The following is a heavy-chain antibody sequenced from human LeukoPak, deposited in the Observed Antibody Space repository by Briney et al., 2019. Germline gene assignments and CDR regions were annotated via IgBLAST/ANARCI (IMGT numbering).Heavy chain of an antibody. Sequence: GGSLRLSCAASGFTFRSYGMHWVRQAPGKGLEWVAVIWYDGSNKYYADSVKGRFTISRDNSKNTLYLQMNSLRGEDTAVYYCAKGWSSGWPYYFDYWGQGTLFTVSS. D-gene: IGHD6-19*01. V-gene: IGHV3-33*06. J-gene: IGHJ4*02. CDR3: AKGWSSGWPYYFDY. CDR1: GFTFRSYG. CDR2: IWYDGSNK.